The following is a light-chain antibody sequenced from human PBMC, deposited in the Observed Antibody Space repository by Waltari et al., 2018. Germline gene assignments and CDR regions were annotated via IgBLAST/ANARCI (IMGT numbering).Light chain of an antibody. V-gene: IGKV1-5*03. CDR2: QAS. CDR1: QSISTW. CDR3: HQYYSYPWT. J-gene: IGKJ1*01. Sequence: DIQMTQSPSTLSASVGDRVTITCRASQSISTWLAWYQQEPGKAPKLLISQASSLESGVSSRFSGSESWTEFTLNISSLQPDDFATYYCHQYYSYPWTFGQGTKVDIK.